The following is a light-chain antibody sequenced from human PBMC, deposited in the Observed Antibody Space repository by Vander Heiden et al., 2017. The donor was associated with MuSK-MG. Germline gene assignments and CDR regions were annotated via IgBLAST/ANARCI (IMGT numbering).Light chain of an antibody. CDR3: QQSDSTPYT. CDR2: AAT. CDR1: QSISSY. J-gene: IGKJ2*01. V-gene: IGKV1-39*01. Sequence: IQMTQSPSSLSASVGDRVTITCRASQSISSYLNWYQQKPGKAPKLLIYAATSLQSGVPSRFSGSGSGTDFTLTISSLQPEDFATYYCQQSDSTPYTFGQATKLEIK.